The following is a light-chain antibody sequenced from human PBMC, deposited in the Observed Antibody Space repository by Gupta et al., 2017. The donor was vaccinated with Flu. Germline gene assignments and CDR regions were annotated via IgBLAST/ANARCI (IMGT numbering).Light chain of an antibody. Sequence: DIQMTRSPSSLSASVGDRVTITCRASQSISSYLNWYQQKPGKAPKLLIYAASSVQSGVPSRFSGSGSGTDFTLTITRLQPEDFANYYCQQRDSTPWTFGQGTKVEIK. CDR2: AAS. CDR1: QSISSY. V-gene: IGKV1-39*01. CDR3: QQRDSTPWT. J-gene: IGKJ1*01.